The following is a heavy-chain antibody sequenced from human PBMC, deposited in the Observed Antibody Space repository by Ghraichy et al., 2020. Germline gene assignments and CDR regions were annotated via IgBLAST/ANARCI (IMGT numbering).Heavy chain of an antibody. Sequence: GSLRLSCAASGFTVSSNYMSWVRQAPGKGLEWVSVIYSGGSTYYADSVKGRFTISRDNSKNTLYLQMNSLRAEDTAVYYCARAATGQWLVRGLAFDIWGQGTMVTVSS. J-gene: IGHJ3*02. CDR1: GFTVSSNY. V-gene: IGHV3-53*01. CDR2: IYSGGST. CDR3: ARAATGQWLVRGLAFDI. D-gene: IGHD6-19*01.